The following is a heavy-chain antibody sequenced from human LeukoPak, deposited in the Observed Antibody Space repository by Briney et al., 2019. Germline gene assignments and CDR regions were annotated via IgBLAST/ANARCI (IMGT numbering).Heavy chain of an antibody. J-gene: IGHJ4*02. V-gene: IGHV4-59*01. Sequence: PSETLSLTCTVSGGSISSYYWSWIRQPPGKGLEWIGYIYYSGSTNYNPSLKSRVTISVDTSKNQFSLKLSSVTAADTAVYYCARVGSGSYRDFDYWGQGTLVTVSS. CDR2: IYYSGST. CDR3: ARVGSGSYRDFDY. CDR1: GGSISSYY. D-gene: IGHD1-26*01.